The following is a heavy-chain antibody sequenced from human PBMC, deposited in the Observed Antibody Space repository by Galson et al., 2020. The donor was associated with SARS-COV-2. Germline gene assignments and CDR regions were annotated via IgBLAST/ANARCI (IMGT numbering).Heavy chain of an antibody. CDR1: GDSVSSNSAA. J-gene: IGHJ3*02. CDR2: TYYRSKWYN. V-gene: IGHV6-1*01. CDR3: ARHPESIYSGYDSNDAFDI. Sequence: SQTLSLTCAISGDSVSSNSAAWNWIRQSPSRGLEWLGRTYYRSKWYNDYAVSVKSRITINPDTSKNQFSLQLNSVTPEDTAVYYCARHPESIYSGYDSNDAFDIWGQGTMVTVSS. D-gene: IGHD5-12*01.